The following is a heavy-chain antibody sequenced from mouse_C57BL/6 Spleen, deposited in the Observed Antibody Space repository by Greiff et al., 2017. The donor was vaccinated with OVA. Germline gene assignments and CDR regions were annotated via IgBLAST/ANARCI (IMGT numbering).Heavy chain of an antibody. CDR2: ISDGGSYT. CDR3: ARDAPSYYSNPYY. V-gene: IGHV5-4*01. Sequence: EVKLQESGGGLVKPGGSLKLSCAASGFTFSSYAMSWVRQTPEKRLEWVATISDGGSYTYYPDNVKGRFTISRDNAKNNLYLQMSHLKSEDTAMYYCARDAPSYYSNPYYWGQGTSVTVSS. D-gene: IGHD2-5*01. CDR1: GFTFSSYA. J-gene: IGHJ4*01.